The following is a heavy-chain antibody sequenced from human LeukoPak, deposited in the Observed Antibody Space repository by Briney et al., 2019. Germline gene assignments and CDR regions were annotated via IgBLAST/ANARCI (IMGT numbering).Heavy chain of an antibody. D-gene: IGHD2/OR15-2a*01. V-gene: IGHV3-53*01. Sequence: PGGSLRLSCAASGIIVSSNYMSWVRQAPGKGLEWVSIIYRDGSTFYADSMKGRFTISRDNSKNTLYLQMNSLRDGDTAVYYCARDFPWFDPWGQGTLVTVSS. J-gene: IGHJ5*02. CDR1: GIIVSSNY. CDR3: ARDFPWFDP. CDR2: IYRDGST.